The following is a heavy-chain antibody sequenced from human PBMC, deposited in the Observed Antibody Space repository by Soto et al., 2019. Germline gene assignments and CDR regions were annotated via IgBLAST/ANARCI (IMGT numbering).Heavy chain of an antibody. CDR1: GFTFSSYS. CDR3: ARDEAAAGYN. Sequence: PAGSLRLSCAASGFTFSSYSMNWVRQAPGKGLEWVSYISSSSSTIYYADSVKGRFTISRDNAKNSLYLQMNSLRAEDTAVYYCARDEAAAGYNWGQGTLVTVSS. D-gene: IGHD6-13*01. CDR2: ISSSSSTI. V-gene: IGHV3-48*04. J-gene: IGHJ4*02.